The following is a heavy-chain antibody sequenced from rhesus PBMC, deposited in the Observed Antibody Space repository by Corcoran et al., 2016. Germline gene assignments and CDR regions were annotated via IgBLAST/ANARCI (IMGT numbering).Heavy chain of an antibody. D-gene: IGHD3-34*01. V-gene: IGHV4-147*01. J-gene: IGHJ4*01. CDR3: ASPLGVTEI. CDR1: GGSIRSNY. Sequence: QVQLQESGPGLVKPSETLSLTCAVSGGSIRSNYWLCIRPPPGKGLEWIGILYGSSGSTSYNPALTSLVTISTDTYKNQFSLKLSAATAADTAVYYCASPLGVTEIWGQGVLVTVSS. CDR2: LYGSSGST.